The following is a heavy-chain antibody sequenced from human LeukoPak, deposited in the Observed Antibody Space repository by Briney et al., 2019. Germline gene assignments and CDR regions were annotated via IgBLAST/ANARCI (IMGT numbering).Heavy chain of an antibody. CDR2: ISWNSGSI. D-gene: IGHD2-15*01. CDR3: AKDTLVVPGARGAFDI. J-gene: IGHJ3*02. Sequence: GGSLRLSCAASGFTFDDYAMHWVRQAPGKGLEWVSGISWNSGSIGYADSVKGRFTISRDNAKNSLYLQMNSLRAEDTALYYCAKDTLVVPGARGAFDIWGQGTMVTVSS. V-gene: IGHV3-9*01. CDR1: GFTFDDYA.